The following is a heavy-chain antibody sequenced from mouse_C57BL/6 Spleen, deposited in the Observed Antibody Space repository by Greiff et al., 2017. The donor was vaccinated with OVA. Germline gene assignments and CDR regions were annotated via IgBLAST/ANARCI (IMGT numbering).Heavy chain of an antibody. Sequence: VQLQQSGPELVKPGASVTIPCKASGYTFTDYNMDWVKQSHGKSLEWIGDINPNNGGTIYNQKFKGKATLTVDKSSSTAYMELRSLTSEDTAVYYCARGGYYYGSSEWYFDVWGTGTTVTVSA. V-gene: IGHV1-18*01. D-gene: IGHD1-1*01. J-gene: IGHJ1*03. CDR1: GYTFTDYN. CDR3: ARGGYYYGSSEWYFDV. CDR2: INPNNGGT.